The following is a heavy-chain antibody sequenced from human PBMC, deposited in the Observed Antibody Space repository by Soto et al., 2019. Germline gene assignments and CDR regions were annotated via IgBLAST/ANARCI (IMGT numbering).Heavy chain of an antibody. Sequence: PSETLSLTCAVYGGSFSGYFWSWIRQPPGKGLEWIGEINHSGSTNYNPSLKSRVTISVDTSKNQFSLKLSSVTAADTAVYYCARNGLGDFWSGYHYYYMDVWGKGTTVT. CDR2: INHSGST. V-gene: IGHV4-34*01. CDR3: ARNGLGDFWSGYHYYYMDV. D-gene: IGHD3-3*01. J-gene: IGHJ6*03. CDR1: GGSFSGYF.